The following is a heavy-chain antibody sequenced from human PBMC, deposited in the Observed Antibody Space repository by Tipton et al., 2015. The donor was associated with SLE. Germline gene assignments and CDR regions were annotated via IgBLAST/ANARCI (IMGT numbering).Heavy chain of an antibody. CDR2: VFYSGSS. V-gene: IGHV4-59*11. J-gene: IGHJ4*02. CDR3: ARNGGGLGY. CDR1: GVSISDHY. D-gene: IGHD3-16*01. Sequence: LRLSCTVSGVSISDHYWTWIRQSPGKGLEWLAYVFYSGSSNFNRAHYNPSLMSRVTISVDTSKNQFSLHLTSVTSADTAVYYCARNGGGLGYWGQGTLVTVSS.